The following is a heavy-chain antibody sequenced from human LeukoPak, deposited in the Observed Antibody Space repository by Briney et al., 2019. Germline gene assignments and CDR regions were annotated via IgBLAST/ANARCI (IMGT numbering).Heavy chain of an antibody. CDR1: GGSISSSSYY. V-gene: IGHV4-39*07. CDR2: IYYSGST. J-gene: IGHJ6*02. Sequence: SETLSPTCTVSGGSISSSSYYWGWIRQPPGKGLGWIGSIYYSGSTYYNPSLKSRATISVDTSKNQFSLKLSSVTAADTAVYYCAREPGIAALYYYYGMDVWGQGTTVTVSS. D-gene: IGHD6-13*01. CDR3: AREPGIAALYYYYGMDV.